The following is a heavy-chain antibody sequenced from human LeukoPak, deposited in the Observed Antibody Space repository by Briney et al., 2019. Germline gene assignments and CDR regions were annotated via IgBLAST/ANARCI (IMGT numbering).Heavy chain of an antibody. J-gene: IGHJ4*02. CDR2: IYHSGGT. CDR3: ARTDSIGLFQY. D-gene: IGHD3-22*01. CDR1: GGSISSGGYS. V-gene: IGHV4-30-2*01. Sequence: SETLSLTCAVSGGSISSGGYSWSWIRQPPGKGLEWIGYIYHSGGTYYNPSLKSRVTISVDRSKNQFSLKLSSVTAADTAVYSCARTDSIGLFQYWGQGILVTVSS.